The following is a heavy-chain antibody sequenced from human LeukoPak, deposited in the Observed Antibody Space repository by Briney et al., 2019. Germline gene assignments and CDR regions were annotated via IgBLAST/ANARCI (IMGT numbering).Heavy chain of an antibody. Sequence: ASVKVSCKASGYTFTGYYMHWVRQAPGQGLEWMGWINPDTGATDIAQKFQGRVTMTRDTSISAAYMELSRLRSEDTAVYFCARVDAEGSGVKYFDYWGQGTLVTVSS. CDR1: GYTFTGYY. CDR3: ARVDAEGSGVKYFDY. J-gene: IGHJ4*02. D-gene: IGHD3-10*01. CDR2: INPDTGAT. V-gene: IGHV1-2*02.